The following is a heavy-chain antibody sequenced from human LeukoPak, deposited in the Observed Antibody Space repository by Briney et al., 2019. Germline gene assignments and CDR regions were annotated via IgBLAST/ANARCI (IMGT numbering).Heavy chain of an antibody. Sequence: GGSLRLSCAASGFTFSSYAMSWVRQAPGRGLQWLPAISTSGGDTYYADSVKGRFTISRDNSRNTLHLQMNSLRAEDTAVYFCARQLGYCTDGSCYFDYWGQGTLVTVSS. CDR3: ARQLGYCTDGSCYFDY. CDR1: GFTFSSYA. V-gene: IGHV3-23*01. CDR2: ISTSGGDT. D-gene: IGHD2-15*01. J-gene: IGHJ4*02.